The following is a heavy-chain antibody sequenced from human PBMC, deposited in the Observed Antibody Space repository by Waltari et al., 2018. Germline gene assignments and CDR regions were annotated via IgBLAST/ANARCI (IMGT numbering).Heavy chain of an antibody. D-gene: IGHD6-13*01. J-gene: IGHJ6*02. V-gene: IGHV1-69*12. CDR3: ARDRGPYSSSWYVYYYGMDV. CDR2: IIPILGTA. CDR1: GGTFSSYA. Sequence: QVQLVQSGAEVKKPGSSVKVSCKASGGTFSSYAISWVRQAPGQGLEWMGGIIPILGTANYAQKFQGRVTITADESTSTAYMELSSVTAADTAVYYCARDRGPYSSSWYVYYYGMDVWGQGTTVTVSS.